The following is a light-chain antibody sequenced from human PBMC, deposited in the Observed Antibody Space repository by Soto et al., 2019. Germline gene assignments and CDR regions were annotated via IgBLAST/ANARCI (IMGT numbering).Light chain of an antibody. Sequence: QSALTQPASVSGSPGQSITISCTGTSSDGGGYNYVSWYQQHPGKAPKLMIYEVTNRPSGVSNRFSGSKSGNTASLTISGLKAEDEADYYCSSYTRSSTHWVFGGGTKLTFL. V-gene: IGLV2-14*01. CDR1: SSDGGGYNY. CDR2: EVT. CDR3: SSYTRSSTHWV. J-gene: IGLJ3*02.